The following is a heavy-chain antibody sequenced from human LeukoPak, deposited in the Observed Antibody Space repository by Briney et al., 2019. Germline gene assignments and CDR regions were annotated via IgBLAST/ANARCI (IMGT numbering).Heavy chain of an antibody. Sequence: GGSLRLSCAASGFTFSSYAMSWVRQAPGKGLEWVSAISGSGGSTYYADSVKGRFTISRDNSKNTLYLQMNSLRAEDTAVYYCAKDVEYDILTGPPGEYFDYWGQGTLITVSS. D-gene: IGHD3-9*01. V-gene: IGHV3-23*01. J-gene: IGHJ4*02. CDR2: ISGSGGST. CDR3: AKDVEYDILTGPPGEYFDY. CDR1: GFTFSSYA.